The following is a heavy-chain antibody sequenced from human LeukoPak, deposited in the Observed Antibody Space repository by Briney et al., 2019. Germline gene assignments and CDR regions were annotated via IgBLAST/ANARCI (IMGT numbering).Heavy chain of an antibody. CDR3: ARTLDYYDSSGYYYRDAFDI. CDR1: GGSISSHY. D-gene: IGHD3-22*01. CDR2: IYYSGST. V-gene: IGHV4-59*11. J-gene: IGHJ3*02. Sequence: SETPSLTCTVSGGSISSHYWSWIRQPPGKGLEWIGYIYYSGSTNYNPSLKSRVTISVDTSKNQFSLKLSSVTAADTAVYYCARTLDYYDSSGYYYRDAFDIWGQGTMVTVSS.